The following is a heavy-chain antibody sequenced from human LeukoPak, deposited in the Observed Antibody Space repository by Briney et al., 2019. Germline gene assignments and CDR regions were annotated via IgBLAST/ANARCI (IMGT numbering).Heavy chain of an antibody. Sequence: PGGSLRLSCAASGFSFSSYWMHWVRQAPGKGLVWVPGINSDGSSATYADSVKGRFTISRDNAKNTLYLQMNSLRAEDTAVYYCARPGRGYSSGSFDYWGQGTLVTVSS. CDR1: GFSFSSYW. CDR2: INSDGSSA. CDR3: ARPGRGYSSGSFDY. D-gene: IGHD5-18*01. V-gene: IGHV3-74*01. J-gene: IGHJ4*02.